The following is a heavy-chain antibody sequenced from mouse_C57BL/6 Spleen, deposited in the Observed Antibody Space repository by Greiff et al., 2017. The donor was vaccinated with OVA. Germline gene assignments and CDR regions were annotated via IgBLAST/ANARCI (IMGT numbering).Heavy chain of an antibody. CDR3: AREGYSNYSYAMDY. CDR1: GYSITSGYY. D-gene: IGHD2-5*01. Sequence: EVQLQQSGPGLVKPSQSLSLTCSVTGYSITSGYYWNWIRQFPGNKLEWMGYISYDGSNNYNPSLKNRISITRDTSKNQFFLKLNSVTTEDTATYYCAREGYSNYSYAMDYWGQGTSVTVSS. CDR2: ISYDGSN. V-gene: IGHV3-6*01. J-gene: IGHJ4*01.